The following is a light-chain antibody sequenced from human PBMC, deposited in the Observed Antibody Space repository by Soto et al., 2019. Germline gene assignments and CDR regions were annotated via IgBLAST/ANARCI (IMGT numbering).Light chain of an antibody. J-gene: IGKJ1*01. CDR2: DTS. Sequence: EVELTQSPGTLPLSPGERATLSCRASQSVSSSHLAWYQQKRGQAPRLLIYDTSTRATGIPDRFSGSGSGTEFTLTISSLQPDDFATYYCQQYNSYWTFGQGTKVDIK. CDR3: QQYNSYWT. CDR1: QSVSSSH. V-gene: IGKV3-20*01.